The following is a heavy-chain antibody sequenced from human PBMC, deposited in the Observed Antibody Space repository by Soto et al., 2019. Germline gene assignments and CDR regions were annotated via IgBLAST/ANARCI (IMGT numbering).Heavy chain of an antibody. CDR2: IYHSGST. J-gene: IGHJ4*02. CDR3: AGGIAARPLGY. CDR1: GGSISSGGYS. V-gene: IGHV4-30-2*01. D-gene: IGHD6-6*01. Sequence: QLQLQESGSGLVKPSQTLSLTWAVSGGSISSGGYSWSWIRQPPGKGLEWIGYIYHSGSTYYNPSLKSRVTISVDRSKNQLSLRLSSVTAADTAVYYCAGGIAARPLGYWGQGTLVTVSS.